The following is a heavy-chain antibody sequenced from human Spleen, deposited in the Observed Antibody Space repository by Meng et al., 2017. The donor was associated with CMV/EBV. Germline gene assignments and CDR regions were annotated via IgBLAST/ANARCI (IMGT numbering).Heavy chain of an antibody. J-gene: IGHJ4*02. Sequence: SETLSLTCAVYGGSFSGYYWSWIRQPPGKGLEWIGEINHSGSTNYKPSLKSRVTISVDTSKNQFSLRLSSVSAADTAVYYCARGPQSSGAHAIDYWGQGTLVTVSS. CDR2: INHSGST. CDR1: GGSFSGYY. D-gene: IGHD6-25*01. CDR3: ARGPQSSGAHAIDY. V-gene: IGHV4-34*01.